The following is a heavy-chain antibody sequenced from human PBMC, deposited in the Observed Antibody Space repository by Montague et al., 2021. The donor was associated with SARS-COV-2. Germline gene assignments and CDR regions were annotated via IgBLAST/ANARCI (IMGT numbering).Heavy chain of an antibody. CDR1: GGSISGDNYY. J-gene: IGHJ2*01. CDR2: IYYTGST. CDR3: ARNRGWGSRGAGYIDL. Sequence: TLSLTCTGSGGSISGDNYYWTWIRQHPGKGLEWIAYIYYTGSTYYNPSLQSRLRTSLDTSKNQFSLTLTSVTAADTAIYYCARNRGWGSRGAGYIDLWGRGTLVTVSS. D-gene: IGHD7-27*01. V-gene: IGHV4-31*03.